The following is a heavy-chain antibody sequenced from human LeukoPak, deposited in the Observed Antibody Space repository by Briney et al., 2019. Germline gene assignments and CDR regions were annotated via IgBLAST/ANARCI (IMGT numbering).Heavy chain of an antibody. CDR1: GYTFTGYY. CDR2: INPNSGGT. CDR3: ARAKAAAFIPFDP. J-gene: IGHJ5*02. V-gene: IGHV1-2*02. D-gene: IGHD6-13*01. Sequence: RASVKVSCKASGYTFTGYYMHWVRQAPGQGLEWMGWINPNSGGTNYAQKFQGRVTMTRDTSISTAYMELSRLRSDDTAVYYCARAKAAAFIPFDPWGQGTLVTVSS.